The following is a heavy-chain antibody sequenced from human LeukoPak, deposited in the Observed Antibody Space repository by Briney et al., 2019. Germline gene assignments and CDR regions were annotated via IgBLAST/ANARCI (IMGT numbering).Heavy chain of an antibody. CDR1: GGSISSGSYY. J-gene: IGHJ5*02. Sequence: SETLSLTCTVSGGSISSGSYYWSWIRLPAGKVLEWIGRIYTSGSTNYNPSLKSRVTISVDTSKNQFSLKLSSVTAADTAVYYCARELVVVPAAIDWFDPWGQGTLVTVSS. CDR3: ARELVVVPAAIDWFDP. V-gene: IGHV4-61*02. D-gene: IGHD2-2*02. CDR2: IYTSGST.